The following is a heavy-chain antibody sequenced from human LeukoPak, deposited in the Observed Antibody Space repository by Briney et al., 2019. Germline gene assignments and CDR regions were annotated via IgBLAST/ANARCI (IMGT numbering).Heavy chain of an antibody. CDR3: ARGKGTPFGGVIVPPVAYYFDY. D-gene: IGHD3-16*02. CDR1: GGSISSSSYY. CDR2: IYYSGSA. Sequence: SETLSLTCTVSGGSISSSSYYWGWIRQPPGKGLEWIGSIYYSGSAYYNPSLKSRVTISVDTSKNQFSLKLSSVTAADTAVYYCARGKGTPFGGVIVPPVAYYFDYWGQGTLVTVSS. J-gene: IGHJ4*02. V-gene: IGHV4-39*07.